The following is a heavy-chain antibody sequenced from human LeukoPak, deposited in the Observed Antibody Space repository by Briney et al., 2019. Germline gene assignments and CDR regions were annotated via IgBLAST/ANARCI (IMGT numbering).Heavy chain of an antibody. V-gene: IGHV4-30-4*01. J-gene: IGHJ6*02. CDR2: IYYSGST. CDR1: GVSFSGYY. CDR3: ARDKKWLRFIDYYYYGMDV. Sequence: SETLSLTCAVYGVSFSGYYWSWIRQPPGKGLEWIGYIYYSGSTYYNPSLKSRVTISVDTSKNQFSLKLSSVTAADTAVYYCARDKKWLRFIDYYYYGMDVWGQGTTVTVSS. D-gene: IGHD5-12*01.